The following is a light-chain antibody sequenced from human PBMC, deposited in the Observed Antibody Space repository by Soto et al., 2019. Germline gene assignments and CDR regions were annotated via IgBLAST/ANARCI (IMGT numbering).Light chain of an antibody. Sequence: EIVLTQSPGTLSLSPGERAALSCRASQSVSSNLAWYQQKPGQAPRLLIYGASTRATGIPARFSGSGSGTESTLTISSLQSEDFAVYYCQQYNNWPPITFGQGTRLEIK. CDR3: QQYNNWPPIT. V-gene: IGKV3-15*01. J-gene: IGKJ5*01. CDR1: QSVSSN. CDR2: GAS.